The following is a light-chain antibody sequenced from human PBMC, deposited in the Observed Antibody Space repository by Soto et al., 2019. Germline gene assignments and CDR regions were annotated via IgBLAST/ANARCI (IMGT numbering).Light chain of an antibody. Sequence: DFQMTQSPSSLSASVGDRVSITCRASQSIGTSLNWYQQKPGKAPKLLIYSASTLQGGGPSRFSGSGSGTDFTLTISSLQPEDFATSYCQQSYTAPFTFGPGTKVDVK. CDR1: QSIGTS. CDR3: QQSYTAPFT. J-gene: IGKJ3*01. V-gene: IGKV1-39*01. CDR2: SAS.